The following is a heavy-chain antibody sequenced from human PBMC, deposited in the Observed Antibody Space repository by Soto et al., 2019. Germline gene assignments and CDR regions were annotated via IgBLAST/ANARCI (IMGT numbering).Heavy chain of an antibody. D-gene: IGHD6-13*01. V-gene: IGHV3-30*01. J-gene: IGHJ4*02. CDR2: ISYDGANK. CDR1: GFTFRSYA. CDR3: ARGDSDSWSDF. Sequence: GGSLRLSCAASGFTFRSYAMDWVRQAPGKGLEWVAVISYDGANKYYADSVRGRFTISRDNSKNTLTLQMNSLRPEDTAVYYCARGDSDSWSDFWGQGTLVTVSS.